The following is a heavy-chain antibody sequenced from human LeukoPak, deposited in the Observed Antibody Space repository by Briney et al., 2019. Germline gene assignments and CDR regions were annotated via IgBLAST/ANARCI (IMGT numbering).Heavy chain of an antibody. V-gene: IGHV4-4*07. Sequence: SETLSLTCTVSGDSMSSYYWTWIRQPAGKRLEWIGRIYTSGSTNYNPSLKSRVTMSVDTSMNQFSLKLLSVTAADTAVYYCAREDSGYNYSPFDYWGQGILVTVSS. J-gene: IGHJ4*02. CDR3: AREDSGYNYSPFDY. CDR1: GDSMSSYY. D-gene: IGHD5-12*01. CDR2: IYTSGST.